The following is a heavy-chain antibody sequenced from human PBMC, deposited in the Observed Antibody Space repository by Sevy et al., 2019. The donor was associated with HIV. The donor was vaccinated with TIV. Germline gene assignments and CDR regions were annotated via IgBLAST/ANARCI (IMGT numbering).Heavy chain of an antibody. J-gene: IGHJ4*02. CDR3: ARGKVLFDY. CDR2: IYYNGTT. CDR1: GGSFSSYY. V-gene: IGHV4-59*01. D-gene: IGHD1-20*01. Sequence: SETLSLTCTVSGGSFSSYYWSWIGQSPGKGLEWIGYIYYNGTTNSSPSLRRRVTISPHTSKSQFSLKLKSVTAADTAVYYCARGKVLFDYWGQGTLVTVSS.